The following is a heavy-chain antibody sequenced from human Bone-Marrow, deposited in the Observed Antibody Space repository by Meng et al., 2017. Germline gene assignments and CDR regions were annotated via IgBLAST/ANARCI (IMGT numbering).Heavy chain of an antibody. CDR3: ARTGTTRYYYYGMDV. J-gene: IGHJ6*02. V-gene: IGHV1-2*06. Sequence: ASVKVSCKASGYTFTGYYMHWVRQAPGQGLEWMGRINPNRGGTNYAQKFQGRVTMTRDTSISTAYMELSRLRSDDTAVYYCARTGTTRYYYYGMDVWGQGTTVTVSS. CDR2: INPNRGGT. D-gene: IGHD1-1*01. CDR1: GYTFTGYY.